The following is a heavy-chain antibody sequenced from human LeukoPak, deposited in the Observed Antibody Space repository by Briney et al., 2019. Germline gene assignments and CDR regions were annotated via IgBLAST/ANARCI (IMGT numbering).Heavy chain of an antibody. CDR1: GGSISSGGYY. Sequence: PSETLSLTCTVSGGSISSGGYYWSWIRQHPGKGLEWIGYIYYSGSTYYNPSLKSRVTISVDTSKNQFSLKLSSVTAADTAVYYCARGIAAAGTEVYWGQGTLVTVSS. CDR2: IYYSGST. V-gene: IGHV4-31*03. J-gene: IGHJ4*02. D-gene: IGHD6-13*01. CDR3: ARGIAAAGTEVY.